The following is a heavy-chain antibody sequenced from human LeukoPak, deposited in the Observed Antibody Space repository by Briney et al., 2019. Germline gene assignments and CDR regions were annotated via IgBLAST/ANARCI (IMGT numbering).Heavy chain of an antibody. CDR3: ARIYSSGWAHFDF. D-gene: IGHD6-19*01. CDR2: IYSGGST. V-gene: IGHV3-53*01. J-gene: IGHJ4*02. Sequence: GGSLRLSCAASGFTDYMTWVRQAPGKGLEWVSVIYSGGSTYYAASVKGRFSVSRDNSKNTVYLQMNSLRAEDTAVYYCARIYSSGWAHFDFWGQGTLVTVSS. CDR1: GFTDY.